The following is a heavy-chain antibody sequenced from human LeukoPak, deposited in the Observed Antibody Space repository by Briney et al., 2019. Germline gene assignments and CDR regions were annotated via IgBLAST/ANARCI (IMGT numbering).Heavy chain of an antibody. J-gene: IGHJ4*02. Sequence: ASVKVSCKASGGTFSSYAISWVRQVPGQGLEWMGWINPDSGGPKYAQKFQGRVAVTRDTSISTTDMDLIRLRSDDTAVYYCARPRDGYNPPFDYWGQGTLVTVSS. CDR3: ARPRDGYNPPFDY. D-gene: IGHD5-24*01. CDR2: INPDSGGP. CDR1: GGTFSSYA. V-gene: IGHV1-2*02.